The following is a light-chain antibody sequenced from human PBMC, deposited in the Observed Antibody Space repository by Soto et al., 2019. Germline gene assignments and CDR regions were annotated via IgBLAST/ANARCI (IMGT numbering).Light chain of an antibody. CDR1: SSNIGRNT. CDR2: SND. Sequence: CVLTQPPSASGTPGQRVTISCSGGSSNIGRNTVNWYQLLPGTAPKLLIYSNDRRPSGVPDRFSGSKSGTSASLAISGLQSEDEADYYCAAWDDSLNGPVFGGGTKVTVL. V-gene: IGLV1-44*01. J-gene: IGLJ2*01. CDR3: AAWDDSLNGPV.